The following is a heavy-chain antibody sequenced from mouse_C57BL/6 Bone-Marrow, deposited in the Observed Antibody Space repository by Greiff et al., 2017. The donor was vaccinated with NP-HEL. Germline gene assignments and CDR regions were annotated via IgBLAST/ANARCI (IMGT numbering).Heavy chain of an antibody. Sequence: EVQLQQSGPELVKPGASVKIPCKASGYTFTDYNMDWVKQSHGKSLEWIGDINPNTGGTIYNQKFKGKATLTVDKSSSTAYMELRSLTSEDTAVYYCARDKPSDAMDYWGQRTSVTVSS. V-gene: IGHV1-18*01. J-gene: IGHJ4*01. D-gene: IGHD6-1*01. CDR3: ARDKPSDAMDY. CDR1: GYTFTDYN. CDR2: INPNTGGT.